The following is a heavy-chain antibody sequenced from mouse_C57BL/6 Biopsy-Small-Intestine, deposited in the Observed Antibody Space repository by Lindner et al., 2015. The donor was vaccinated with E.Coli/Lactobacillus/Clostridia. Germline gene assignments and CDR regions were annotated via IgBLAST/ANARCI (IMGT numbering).Heavy chain of an antibody. CDR2: IILIFGTA. V-gene: IGHV1-81*01. CDR1: GGTFSSYA. J-gene: IGHJ4*01. Sequence: SVKVSCKASGGTFSSYAISWVRQAPGQGLEWMGGIILIFGTANYAQKFQGRVTITADESTSTAYMELSSLRSEDTAVYYCARDSLLMRGYSYGLGYWGQGTLVTVSS. CDR3: ARDSLLMRGYSYGLGY.